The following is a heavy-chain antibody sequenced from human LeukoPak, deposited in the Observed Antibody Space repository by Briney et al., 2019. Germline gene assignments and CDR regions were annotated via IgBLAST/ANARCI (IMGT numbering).Heavy chain of an antibody. D-gene: IGHD3-10*01. CDR1: GGSFSGYY. CDR2: INHSGST. CDR3: ARVLWFRSKMCYFDY. V-gene: IGHV4-34*01. Sequence: SETLSLTCAVYGGSFSGYYWSWIRQPPGKGLEWIGEINHSGSTNYNPSLKSRVTISVDTSKNQFSLKLSSVTAADTAVYYCARVLWFRSKMCYFDYWGQGTLVTVSS. J-gene: IGHJ4*02.